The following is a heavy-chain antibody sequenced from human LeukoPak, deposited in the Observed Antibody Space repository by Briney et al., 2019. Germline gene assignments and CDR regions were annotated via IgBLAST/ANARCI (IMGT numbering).Heavy chain of an antibody. V-gene: IGHV1-2*06. Sequence: GASVKVSCKASGNTFTGYYMHWVRQAPGQGLEWMGRINPNSGGTNYAQKFQGRVTMTRDTSISTAYMELSRLRSDDTAVYYCARSHYYYDSSGYYEFNYWGQGTLVTVSS. J-gene: IGHJ4*02. CDR1: GNTFTGYY. CDR2: INPNSGGT. CDR3: ARSHYYYDSSGYYEFNY. D-gene: IGHD3-22*01.